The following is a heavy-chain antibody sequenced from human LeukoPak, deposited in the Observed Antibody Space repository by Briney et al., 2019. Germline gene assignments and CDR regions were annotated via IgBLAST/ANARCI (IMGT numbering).Heavy chain of an antibody. D-gene: IGHD6-19*01. CDR1: GFTVFNYW. CDR3: AKGGGGAVAGSPFDY. V-gene: IGHV3-7*03. J-gene: IGHJ4*02. Sequence: GSLRLSCAASGFTVFNYWMSWVRQAPGKGLEWVANINLDGSQKYYVDSLKGRFTISRDNAKNSLYLQMNSLRAEDTALYYCAKGGGGAVAGSPFDYWGQGTLVTVSS. CDR2: INLDGSQK.